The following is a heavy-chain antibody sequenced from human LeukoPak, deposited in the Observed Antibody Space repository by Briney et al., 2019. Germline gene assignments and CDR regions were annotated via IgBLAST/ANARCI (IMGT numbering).Heavy chain of an antibody. D-gene: IGHD3-3*01. CDR3: ARVSEEWLPTMYYFDY. CDR1: GFTFSSYG. Sequence: GRSLRLSCAASGFTFSSYGMHWVRQAPGKGLEWVAVIWYDGSRKYYADSVKGRFTISRDNSKNTLYLQMNSLRAEDTAVYYCARVSEEWLPTMYYFDYWGQGTLVTVSS. J-gene: IGHJ4*02. CDR2: IWYDGSRK. V-gene: IGHV3-33*01.